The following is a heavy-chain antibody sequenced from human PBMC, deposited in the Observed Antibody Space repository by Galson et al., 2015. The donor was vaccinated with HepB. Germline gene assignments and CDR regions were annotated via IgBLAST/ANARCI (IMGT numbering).Heavy chain of an antibody. J-gene: IGHJ6*02. CDR2: IKEDGREK. Sequence: AMRLSCAASGFISSMYWMNGVRQAPGNGLEWVANIKEDGREKNYVDSVKGRFTISRDNAKTSLYLQMNSLRAEDTAVYYCARVKRGEWYSYYYYGMDVWGQGTTVTVSS. V-gene: IGHV3-7*03. CDR3: ARVKRGEWYSYYYYGMDV. CDR1: GFISSMYW. D-gene: IGHD3-10*01.